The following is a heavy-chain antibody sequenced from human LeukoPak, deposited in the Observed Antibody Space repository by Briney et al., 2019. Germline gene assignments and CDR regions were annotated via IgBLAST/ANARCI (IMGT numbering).Heavy chain of an antibody. V-gene: IGHV4-30-4*08. Sequence: SQTLSLTCTVSGGSISSGDYYWSWIRQPPGKGLEWIGYIYYSGSTYYNPSLKSRVTISVDTSKNQFSLKLSSVTAADTAVYNCASGEVVPAATFDYWGQGTLVTVSS. J-gene: IGHJ4*02. CDR3: ASGEVVPAATFDY. CDR1: GGSISSGDYY. D-gene: IGHD2-2*01. CDR2: IYYSGST.